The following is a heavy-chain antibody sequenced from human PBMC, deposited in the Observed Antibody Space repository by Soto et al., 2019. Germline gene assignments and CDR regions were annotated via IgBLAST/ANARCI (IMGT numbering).Heavy chain of an antibody. J-gene: IGHJ6*02. Sequence: QVQLVQSGAEVKKPGASVKVSCKASGYTFTSYYMHWVRQAPGQGLEWMGIINPSGGSTSYAQKFQGRGTMTRDTSTSTVYMELSSLTSEDTAVYYCARDWGIAVANYYGMDVWGQGTTVTVFS. CDR2: INPSGGST. D-gene: IGHD6-13*01. V-gene: IGHV1-46*01. CDR1: GYTFTSYY. CDR3: ARDWGIAVANYYGMDV.